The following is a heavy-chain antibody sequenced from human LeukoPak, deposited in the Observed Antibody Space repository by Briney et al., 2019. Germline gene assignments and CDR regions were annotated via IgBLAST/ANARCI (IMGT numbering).Heavy chain of an antibody. CDR1: GFTFNDYY. CDR2: INIGGTNT. CDR3: ATDGAGFDT. V-gene: IGHV3-11*01. Sequence: GSLRLSCAASGFTFNDYYRSWIGQAPGKGLEGLSYINIGGTNTHYADSVKGRFTISRDNAKQSLYLEMNNLRAEHTAVYYCATDGAGFDTWGQGVLVTVSS. J-gene: IGHJ5*02.